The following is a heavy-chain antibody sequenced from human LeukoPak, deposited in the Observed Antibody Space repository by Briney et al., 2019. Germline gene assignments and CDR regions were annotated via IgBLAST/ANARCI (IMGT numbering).Heavy chain of an antibody. V-gene: IGHV4-59*12. J-gene: IGHJ5*02. CDR1: GGSISSYY. CDR2: IYYSGST. Sequence: SETLSLTCTVSGGSISSYYWSWIRQPPGKGLEWIGYIYYSGSTNYNPSLKSRVTISVDTSKNQFSLKLSSVTAADTALYYCARVGNPLVTVFAWFDPWGQGTLVTVSS. CDR3: ARVGNPLVTVFAWFDP. D-gene: IGHD3-3*01.